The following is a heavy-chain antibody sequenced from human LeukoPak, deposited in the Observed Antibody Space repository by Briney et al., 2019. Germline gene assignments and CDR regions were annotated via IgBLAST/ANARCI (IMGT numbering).Heavy chain of an antibody. CDR3: ARLAAAGLSVDY. V-gene: IGHV1-69*13. J-gene: IGHJ4*02. CDR2: IIPIFGTA. Sequence: ASVKVSCKASGGTFSSYAISWVRQAPGQGLEWMGGIIPIFGTANYAQKFQGRVTITADESTSTAYMELSSLRSKDTAVYYCARLAAAGLSVDYWGQGALVTVSS. CDR1: GGTFSSYA. D-gene: IGHD6-13*01.